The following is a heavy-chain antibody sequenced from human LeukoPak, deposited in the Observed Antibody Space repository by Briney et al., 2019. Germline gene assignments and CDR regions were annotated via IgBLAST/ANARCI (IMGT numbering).Heavy chain of an antibody. CDR2: ISYDGSNK. CDR3: ARDLKPNYDFWSGSAYNWFDP. V-gene: IGHV3-30*01. D-gene: IGHD3-3*01. Sequence: HPGGSLRLSCAASGFTFSSYAMHWVRQAPGKGLEWVAVISYDGSNKYYADSVKGRSTISRDNSKNTLYLQMNSLRAEGTAVYYCARDLKPNYDFWSGSAYNWFDPWGQGTLVTVSS. CDR1: GFTFSSYA. J-gene: IGHJ5*02.